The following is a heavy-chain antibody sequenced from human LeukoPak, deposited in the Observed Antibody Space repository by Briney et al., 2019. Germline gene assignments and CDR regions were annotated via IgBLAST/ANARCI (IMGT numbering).Heavy chain of an antibody. Sequence: SETLSLTCAVYGGSFSVYYWSWIRQPPGKGLEWIGEINHSGSTNYNPSLKSRVTISVDTSKNQFSLKLSSVTAADTAVYYCARGAPRDGLTLAPTLDYWGQGTLVTVSS. D-gene: IGHD4/OR15-4a*01. CDR1: GGSFSVYY. CDR2: INHSGST. V-gene: IGHV4-34*01. CDR3: ARGAPRDGLTLAPTLDY. J-gene: IGHJ4*02.